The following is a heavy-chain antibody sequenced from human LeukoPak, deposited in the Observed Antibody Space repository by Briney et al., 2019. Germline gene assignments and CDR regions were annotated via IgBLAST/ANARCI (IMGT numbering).Heavy chain of an antibody. V-gene: IGHV3-33*06. CDR2: IWYDGSNK. J-gene: IGHJ3*02. D-gene: IGHD6-13*01. CDR1: GFTFSSYG. Sequence: GRSLRLSCAASGFTFSSYGMHWVRQAPGKRLEWVAVIWYDGSNKYYADSVKGRFTISRDNSKNTLYLQMNSLRAEDTAVYYCAKDLRWYKEDAFDIWGQGTMVTVSS. CDR3: AKDLRWYKEDAFDI.